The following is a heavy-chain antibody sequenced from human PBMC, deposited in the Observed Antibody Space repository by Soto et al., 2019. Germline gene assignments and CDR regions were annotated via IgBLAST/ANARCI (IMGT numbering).Heavy chain of an antibody. CDR1: GYTFTDYY. CDR3: ARGGGWSGSNTFDAFEI. CDR2: INPNSGGT. Sequence: QLVQSGAEVKKPGASVKVSCKASGYTFTDYYMHWVRQAPGQGLEWMGWINPNSGGTKYAQKFQGWVTMTRDTSXRXVNMELRRLTSDDTAVFYCARGGGWSGSNTFDAFEIWGQGTMVTVSS. V-gene: IGHV1-2*04. J-gene: IGHJ3*02. D-gene: IGHD1-26*01.